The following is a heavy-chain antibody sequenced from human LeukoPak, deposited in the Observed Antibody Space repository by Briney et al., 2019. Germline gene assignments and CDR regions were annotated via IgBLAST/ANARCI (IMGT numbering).Heavy chain of an antibody. CDR2: IIPIFGTA. CDR3: ARIHYYYYYMDV. J-gene: IGHJ6*03. CDR1: GGTFSSYA. Sequence: SGSVSCTASGGTFSSYAISWVRQAPGQGLEGRGGIIPIFGTANYAQKFQGRVTITADESTSTAYMELSSLRSEDTAVYYCARIHYYYYYMDVWGKGTTVTVSS. V-gene: IGHV1-69*01.